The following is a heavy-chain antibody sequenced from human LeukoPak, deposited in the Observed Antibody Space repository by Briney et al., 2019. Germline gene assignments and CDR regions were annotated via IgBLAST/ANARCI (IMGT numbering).Heavy chain of an antibody. J-gene: IGHJ4*02. CDR2: LKQDGSEK. CDR1: GFTFSSYW. CDR3: ARILWWLPFDY. V-gene: IGHV3-7*01. D-gene: IGHD5-12*01. Sequence: PGGSLRLSCAASGFTFSSYWMSWVRQAPGKGREWVVNLKQDGSEKYYVDSVKGRFTISRDNAKNSLYLQMNSLRAEDTAVYCCARILWWLPFDYWGQGTLVTVSS.